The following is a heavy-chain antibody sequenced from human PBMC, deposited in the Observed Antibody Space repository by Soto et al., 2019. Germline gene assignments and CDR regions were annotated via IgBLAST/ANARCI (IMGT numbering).Heavy chain of an antibody. V-gene: IGHV1-69*13. J-gene: IGHJ4*02. D-gene: IGHD3-16*01. CDR1: GYSFTSFG. CDR2: IIPIFGTA. CDR3: ARDGLFWGAHDF. Sequence: SVKVSCKASGYSFTSFGVNWVRQAPGQGLEWMGGIIPIFGTANYAQKFQGRVTITADESTSTAYMEMSSLRSEDTAVYYCARDGLFWGAHDFWGQGTMVIVSS.